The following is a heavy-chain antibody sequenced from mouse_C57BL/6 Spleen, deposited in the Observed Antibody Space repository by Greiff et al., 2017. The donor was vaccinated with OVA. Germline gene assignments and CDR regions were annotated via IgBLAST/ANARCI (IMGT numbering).Heavy chain of an antibody. V-gene: IGHV5-9-1*02. D-gene: IGHD2-5*01. CDR1: GFTFSSYA. Sequence: EVMLVESGEGLVKPGGSLKLSCAASGFTFSSYAMSWVRQTPEKRLEWVAYISSGGDYIYYADTVKGRFTISRDNARNTLYLQMSSLKSEDTAMYYCTREGTYYSNYPWFAYWGQGTLVTVSA. CDR3: TREGTYYSNYPWFAY. CDR2: ISSGGDYI. J-gene: IGHJ3*01.